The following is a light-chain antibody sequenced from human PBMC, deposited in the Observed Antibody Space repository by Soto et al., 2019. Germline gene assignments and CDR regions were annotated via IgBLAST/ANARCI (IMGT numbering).Light chain of an antibody. CDR2: RNN. V-gene: IGLV1-47*01. Sequence: QSALTQPPSASGTPGQRVTISCSGSSSKIGSNYVYWYQQLPGTAPKLLIYRNNRRPSGVPDRSSGSKSGTSASLAISGLRSEDEADYYCAAWDDSLSEVFGTGTKVTVL. CDR1: SSKIGSNY. J-gene: IGLJ1*01. CDR3: AAWDDSLSEV.